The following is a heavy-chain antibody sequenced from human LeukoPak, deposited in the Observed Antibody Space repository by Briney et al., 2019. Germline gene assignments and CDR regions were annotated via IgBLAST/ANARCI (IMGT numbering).Heavy chain of an antibody. CDR3: ARHFVQLWSILFDY. J-gene: IGHJ4*02. CDR2: INHSGST. D-gene: IGHD5-18*01. V-gene: IGHV4-34*01. CDR1: GGSFSGYY. Sequence: SETLSLTCPVHGGSFSGYYWSWIRQPPGKGLEWIGEINHSGSTNYNPSLKSRVTISVDTSKNQFSLKLSSVTAADTAVYYCARHFVQLWSILFDYWGQGTLVTVSS.